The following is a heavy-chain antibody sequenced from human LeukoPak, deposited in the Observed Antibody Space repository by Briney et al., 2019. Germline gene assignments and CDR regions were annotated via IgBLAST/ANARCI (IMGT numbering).Heavy chain of an antibody. CDR1: GFTFSSYS. CDR2: IWYDGSYK. CDR3: ARDSGSGSFQPDY. V-gene: IGHV3-33*01. J-gene: IGHJ4*02. D-gene: IGHD3-10*01. Sequence: GGSLRLSCAASGFTFSSYSIHWVRQAPGKGLEWVAVIWYDGSYKYYAGSLKGRFTISRDNSKNTLYLQMNSLRAEDTAVYYCARDSGSGSFQPDYWGQGTLVTVSS.